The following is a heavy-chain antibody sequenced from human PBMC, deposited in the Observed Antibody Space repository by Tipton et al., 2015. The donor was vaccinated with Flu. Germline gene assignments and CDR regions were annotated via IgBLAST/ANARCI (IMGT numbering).Heavy chain of an antibody. D-gene: IGHD5-18*01. CDR3: ARDSRFSFGYDYYYGMDV. CDR1: GYSISSGYY. CDR2: IYTGGST. V-gene: IGHV4-61*02. J-gene: IGHJ6*02. Sequence: TLSLTCIVSGYSISSGYYWGWIRQPAGKGLEWIGRIYTGGSTNYNPSLKSRVTMSVDTSKSQLSLNLTSVTAADTAVYYCARDSRFSFGYDYYYGMDVWGQGTTVTVSS.